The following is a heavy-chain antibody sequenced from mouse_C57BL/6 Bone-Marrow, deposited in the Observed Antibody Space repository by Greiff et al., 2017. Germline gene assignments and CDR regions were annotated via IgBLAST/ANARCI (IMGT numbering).Heavy chain of an antibody. V-gene: IGHV5-12*01. Sequence: EVQGVESGGGLVQPGGSLKLSCAASGFTFSDYYMYWVRQTPEKRLEWVAYISNGGGSTYYPDTVKGRFTISRDNAKNTLYLQMSRLKSEDTAMYYCARGSSYSYYFDYWGQGTTLTVSS. CDR2: ISNGGGST. D-gene: IGHD1-1*01. CDR1: GFTFSDYY. J-gene: IGHJ2*01. CDR3: ARGSSYSYYFDY.